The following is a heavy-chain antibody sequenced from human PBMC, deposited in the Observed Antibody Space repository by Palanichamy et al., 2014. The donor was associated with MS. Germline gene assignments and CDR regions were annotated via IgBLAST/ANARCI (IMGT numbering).Heavy chain of an antibody. CDR2: INYSGGT. D-gene: IGHD2-15*01. Sequence: QPQLQESGPGLVKPSETLSLTCIVSGGSISSSYYWGWIRQPPGKGLEWIASINYSGGTYYNPSLKSRVTVSVDTSKNQFSLKLSSVTAADTAVYYCARRVVVAPYYFDFWGQGTLVTVSS. CDR1: GGSISSSYY. CDR3: ARRVVVAPYYFDF. J-gene: IGHJ4*02. V-gene: IGHV4-39*01.